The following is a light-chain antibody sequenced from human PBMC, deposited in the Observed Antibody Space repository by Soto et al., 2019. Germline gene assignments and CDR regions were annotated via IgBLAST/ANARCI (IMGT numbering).Light chain of an antibody. V-gene: IGKV3-20*01. CDR2: GAS. J-gene: IGKJ1*01. CDR1: ENVRTF. Sequence: VLTQSPATLSLSPGERATLSCRASENVRTFVDWYQQKPGQAPRLLIYGASSRATDIPARFSGSGSGTDFTLTIRRLEPEDFAVYYCQQYGSSYPWTFGQGTKVDIK. CDR3: QQYGSSYPWT.